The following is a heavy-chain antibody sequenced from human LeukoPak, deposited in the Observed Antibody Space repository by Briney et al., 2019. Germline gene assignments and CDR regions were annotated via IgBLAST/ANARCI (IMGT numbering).Heavy chain of an antibody. CDR3: ARGSEGLRLGELSFLFDY. D-gene: IGHD3-16*02. CDR2: IYYSGST. CDR1: GGSISSYY. J-gene: IGHJ4*02. V-gene: IGHV4-59*01. Sequence: SETLSLTCTVSGGSISSYYWSWIRQPPGKGLEWIGYIYYSGSTNYNPSLKSRVTISVDTSKNQFSLKLSSATAADTAVYYCARGSEGLRLGELSFLFDYWGQGTLVTVSS.